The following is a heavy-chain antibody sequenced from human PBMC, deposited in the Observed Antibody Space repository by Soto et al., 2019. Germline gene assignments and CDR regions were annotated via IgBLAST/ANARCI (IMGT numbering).Heavy chain of an antibody. CDR3: ARMGYDCWSGHIGGYGMVV. J-gene: IGHJ6*04. Sequence: QVQLVQSGAELKKPGASVKVSFKASGYTFTGYYMHWVRQAPGQGLEWMGWINHNSGGTNYAQKFQGWVTLTRDTSISTSYMELSRVRSDDTAVYYCARMGYDCWSGHIGGYGMVVCGEGTTVTVSS. CDR1: GYTFTGYY. CDR2: INHNSGGT. D-gene: IGHD3-3*01. V-gene: IGHV1-2*04.